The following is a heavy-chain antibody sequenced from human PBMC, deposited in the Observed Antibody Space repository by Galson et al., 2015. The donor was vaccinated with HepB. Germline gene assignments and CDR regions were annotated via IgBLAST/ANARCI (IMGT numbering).Heavy chain of an antibody. CDR1: GFTFSNAW. Sequence: SLRLSCAASGFTFSNAWMNWVRQAPGKGLEWVGRIKSKTDGGTTDYAAPVKGRFTISRDDSKNTLYLQMNSLKTEDTAVFYCTTDYIRYNWNDFGYWGQGTLVTVSS. V-gene: IGHV3-15*07. CDR3: TTDYIRYNWNDFGY. J-gene: IGHJ4*02. CDR2: IKSKTDGGTT. D-gene: IGHD1-20*01.